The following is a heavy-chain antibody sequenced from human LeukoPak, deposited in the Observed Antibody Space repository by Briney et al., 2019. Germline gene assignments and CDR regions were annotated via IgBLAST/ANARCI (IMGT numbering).Heavy chain of an antibody. Sequence: ASVKVSCKASGYTFTSYDTNWVRQATGQGLEWMGWMNPNSGNTGYAQKFQGRVTMTRNTSISTAYMELSSLRSEGTAVYYCARVDDYVWGSYPPGNYWGQGTLVTVSS. CDR1: GYTFTSYD. CDR2: MNPNSGNT. V-gene: IGHV1-8*01. J-gene: IGHJ4*02. D-gene: IGHD3-16*02. CDR3: ARVDDYVWGSYPPGNY.